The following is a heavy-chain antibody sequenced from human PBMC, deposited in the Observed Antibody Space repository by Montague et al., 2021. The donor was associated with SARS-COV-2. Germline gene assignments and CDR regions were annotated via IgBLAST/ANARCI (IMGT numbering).Heavy chain of an antibody. Sequence: SETLSLTCTVSGGSVSSGSYYWSWIRQPPGKGLEWIGYIYYSGSTNYNPSLKSRVTISVDTSKNQFYLKLSSVTAADTAVYYCARDPWRITIFGVVTRYGMDVWGQGTTVTVSS. V-gene: IGHV4-61*01. CDR3: ARDPWRITIFGVVTRYGMDV. CDR2: IYYSGST. D-gene: IGHD3-3*01. CDR1: GGSVSSGSYY. J-gene: IGHJ6*02.